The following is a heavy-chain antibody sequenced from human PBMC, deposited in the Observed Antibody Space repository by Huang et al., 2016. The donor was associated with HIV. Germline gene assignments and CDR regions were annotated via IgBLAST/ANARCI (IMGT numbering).Heavy chain of an antibody. V-gene: IGHV3-30*18. CDR3: AKGGSAAAVLDF. CDR1: GFTFSLYG. J-gene: IGHJ4*02. D-gene: IGHD6-13*01. CDR2: ISYYGKTK. Sequence: QVQLVESGGGVVQPGRSLRISCAASGFTFSLYGMHWVRQAPGKVLEWVAVISYYGKTKYYADSVKGRFTISRENSKTTLYLQMNRLRVEDTALYYCAKGGSAAAVLDFWGQGTLVTVSS.